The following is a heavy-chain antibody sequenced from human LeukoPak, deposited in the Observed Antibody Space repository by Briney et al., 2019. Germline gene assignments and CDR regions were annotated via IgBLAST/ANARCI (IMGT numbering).Heavy chain of an antibody. Sequence: GGSLRLSCTASGFTLSSYAMSWVRQAPGKGLEWVSLISGNAGSTYYADSVKGRFTISRDNAKNSLYLQMNSLRAEDTAVYYCARVNYYDSSGYPFDYWGQGTLVTVSS. CDR1: GFTLSSYA. D-gene: IGHD3-22*01. J-gene: IGHJ4*02. CDR2: ISGNAGST. V-gene: IGHV3-23*01. CDR3: ARVNYYDSSGYPFDY.